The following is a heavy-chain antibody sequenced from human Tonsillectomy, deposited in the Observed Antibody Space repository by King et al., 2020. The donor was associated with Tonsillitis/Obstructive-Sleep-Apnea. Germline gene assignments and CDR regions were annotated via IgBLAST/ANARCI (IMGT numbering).Heavy chain of an antibody. V-gene: IGHV5-10-1*01. CDR3: ASPGDYDYIWGSDRHDAFDI. CDR1: GYSFTSYW. J-gene: IGHJ3*02. D-gene: IGHD3-16*02. CDR2: IDPSDSYT. Sequence: VQLVESGAEVKKPGESLRISCKGSGYSFTSYWISWVRQMPGKGLEWMGRIDPSDSYTNYSPSFQGNVTISADKSIRTAYLQWSSLKASDTAMYYCASPGDYDYIWGSDRHDAFDIWGQGTMVTVSS.